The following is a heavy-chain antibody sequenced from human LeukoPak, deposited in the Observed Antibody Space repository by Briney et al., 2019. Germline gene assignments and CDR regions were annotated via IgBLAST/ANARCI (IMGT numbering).Heavy chain of an antibody. CDR2: VNSNGRSA. CDR1: GFNFDDYG. D-gene: IGHD2-2*01. Sequence: GGFLRLSCAASGFNFDDYGMTWVRQIPGKGLEWVAGVNSNGRSAGYAASVKGRFTISRDNAKNSLYLQMNSLRAEDTAVYYCAKGPRVVPASFDYWGQGTLVTVSS. J-gene: IGHJ4*02. CDR3: AKGPRVVPASFDY. V-gene: IGHV3-20*04.